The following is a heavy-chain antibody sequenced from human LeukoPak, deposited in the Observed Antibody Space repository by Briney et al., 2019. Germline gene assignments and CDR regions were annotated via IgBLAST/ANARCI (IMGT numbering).Heavy chain of an antibody. D-gene: IGHD2-2*01. J-gene: IGHJ6*03. Sequence: PGGSLRLPCAASGFTFDDYAMHWVRQAPGKGLEWVSLISWDGGSTYYADSVKGRFTISRDNGKNSLYLQMDSLRAEGTALYYCAKTTGYCSSTSCYDYMDVWGKGTTVTVSS. V-gene: IGHV3-43D*03. CDR3: AKTTGYCSSTSCYDYMDV. CDR2: ISWDGGST. CDR1: GFTFDDYA.